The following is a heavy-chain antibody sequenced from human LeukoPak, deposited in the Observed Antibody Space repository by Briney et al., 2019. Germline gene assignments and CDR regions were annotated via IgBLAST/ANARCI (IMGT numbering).Heavy chain of an antibody. D-gene: IGHD3-10*01. Sequence: GGSLRLSCAASGFTFGSYAMSWVRQAPGKGLEWVSAISGSGGSTYYADSVKGRFTISRDNSKNTLYLQMNSLRAEDTAVYYCVKDEDYYGSGSYYNWGQGTLVTVSS. CDR1: GFTFGSYA. CDR3: VKDEDYYGSGSYYN. V-gene: IGHV3-23*01. J-gene: IGHJ4*02. CDR2: ISGSGGST.